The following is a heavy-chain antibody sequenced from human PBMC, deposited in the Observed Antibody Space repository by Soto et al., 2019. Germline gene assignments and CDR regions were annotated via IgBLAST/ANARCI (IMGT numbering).Heavy chain of an antibody. CDR3: ARHTEYGDNGYGMDV. CDR1: EFNFSDYY. Sequence: PGGSLRLSCAASEFNFSDYYMSWIRQAPGKGLEWVSYISNSGKTIYYADSVKGRFTVSRHNAKNSLYLQMSSLRVEDTAVYYCARHTEYGDNGYGMDVWGQGTTVTVSS. D-gene: IGHD4-17*01. CDR2: ISNSGKTI. J-gene: IGHJ6*02. V-gene: IGHV3-11*01.